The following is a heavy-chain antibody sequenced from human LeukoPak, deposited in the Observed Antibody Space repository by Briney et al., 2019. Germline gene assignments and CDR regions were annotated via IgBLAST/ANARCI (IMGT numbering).Heavy chain of an antibody. J-gene: IGHJ4*02. V-gene: IGHV3-74*01. CDR3: ARDPSAVSGPIDY. CDR1: GFTFSRYW. Sequence: SGGSLRLSCAASGFTFSRYWMHWVRQAPGKGLVWVSRIEGDGTSTRYADFVKGRFTISRDNAKNTLNLQMNSLRTEDTAVYYCARDPSAVSGPIDYWGQGTLVTVSS. CDR2: IEGDGTST. D-gene: IGHD6-19*01.